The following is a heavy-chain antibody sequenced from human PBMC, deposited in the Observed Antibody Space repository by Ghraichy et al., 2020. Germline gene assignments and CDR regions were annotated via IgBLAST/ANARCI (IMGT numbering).Heavy chain of an antibody. Sequence: GGSLRLSCAASGFTFSSYAMSWVRQAPGKGLEWVSGISGSGDSTYYADSVKGRFTISRDNSKNTLYLQMNSLRAEDTAVYYCAKDRPLGYSYGSHHFDYWGQGTLVTVSS. D-gene: IGHD5-18*01. J-gene: IGHJ4*02. CDR1: GFTFSSYA. CDR2: ISGSGDST. CDR3: AKDRPLGYSYGSHHFDY. V-gene: IGHV3-23*01.